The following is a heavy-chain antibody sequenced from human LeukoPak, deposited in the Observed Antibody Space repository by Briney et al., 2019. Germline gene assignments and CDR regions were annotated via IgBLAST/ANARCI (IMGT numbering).Heavy chain of an antibody. CDR3: ARAHGYSSSWRIYY. V-gene: IGHV3-74*01. Sequence: GGSLRLSCAASGFTVSSYCMHWVRQAPGEGLVWVSRINCDGSSKSYADSVKGRFTISRDNAKNTLYLQMNSLRAEYTAVYYCARAHGYSSSWRIYYCGRGTLATVSS. CDR1: GFTVSSYC. CDR2: INCDGSSK. J-gene: IGHJ4*02. D-gene: IGHD6-13*01.